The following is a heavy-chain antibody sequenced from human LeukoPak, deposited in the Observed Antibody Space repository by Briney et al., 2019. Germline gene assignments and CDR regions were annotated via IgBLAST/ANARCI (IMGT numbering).Heavy chain of an antibody. CDR2: ISAYNGNT. Sequence: ASVKVSCKASGYTFTSYGISWVRQAPGQGLEWMGWISAYNGNTNYAQKLQGRVTMTTDTSTSTAYMELRSLRSDDTAVYYCARDHVGIAVAGTIIDYWGQGTLVTVSS. J-gene: IGHJ4*02. CDR3: ARDHVGIAVAGTIIDY. D-gene: IGHD6-19*01. CDR1: GYTFTSYG. V-gene: IGHV1-18*01.